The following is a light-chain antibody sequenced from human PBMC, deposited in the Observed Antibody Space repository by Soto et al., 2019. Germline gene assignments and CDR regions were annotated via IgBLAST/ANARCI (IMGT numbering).Light chain of an antibody. CDR3: QQSHSSPPT. V-gene: IGKV1-39*01. CDR1: QNISSF. J-gene: IGKJ2*01. CDR2: AAS. Sequence: DIQMTQSPSSLSASVGDRVAITCRASQNISSFLNWYQEKPGKAPMLLIYAASSLQSGVPSRFSGSGSGTDFTLTISSLQPEDFATYYCQQSHSSPPTFGQGTQLEI.